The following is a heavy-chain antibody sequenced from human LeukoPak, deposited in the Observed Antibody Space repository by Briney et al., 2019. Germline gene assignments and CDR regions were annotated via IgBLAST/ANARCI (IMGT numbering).Heavy chain of an antibody. V-gene: IGHV4-39*01. CDR2: IHHTGTT. CDR1: GGSIRSSTYY. D-gene: IGHD3-22*01. CDR3: ARLGGYYDPPDY. Sequence: SETLSLTCTVSGGSIRSSTYYWAWIRQPPGKGLEWIGTIHHTGTTYYNPSLKSRVTISVDTSKNQFSLNLSSVTAADTTFYYCARLGGYYDPPDYWGQGTLVTVSS. J-gene: IGHJ4*02.